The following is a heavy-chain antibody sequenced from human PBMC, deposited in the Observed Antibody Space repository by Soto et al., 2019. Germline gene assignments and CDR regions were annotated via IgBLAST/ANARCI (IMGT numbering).Heavy chain of an antibody. CDR2: IRSSSSTI. J-gene: IGHJ4*02. Sequence: GGSLRLSCAASGFTFSSYAMSWVRQAPGKGLEWVSYIRSSSSTIYYADSVKGRFTISRDNDKSSIYLQMNSLRADDTAVYYCANIHYGSLDYWGQGTLVTVSS. CDR3: ANIHYGSLDY. CDR1: GFTFSSYA. D-gene: IGHD4-17*01. V-gene: IGHV3-48*04.